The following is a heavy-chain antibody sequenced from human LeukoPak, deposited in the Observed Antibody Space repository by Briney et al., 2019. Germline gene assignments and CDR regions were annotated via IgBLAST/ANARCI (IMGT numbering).Heavy chain of an antibody. Sequence: GGSLRLSCAASGFTFSSYAMSWVRQAPGKGLEWVSVIYSGGSTYYADSVKGRFTISRDNSKNTLYLQMNSLRAEDTAVYYCARAPGPYGDYDSGFYYYYGMDVWGQGTTVTVSS. CDR1: GFTFSSYA. CDR2: IYSGGST. V-gene: IGHV3-53*01. J-gene: IGHJ6*02. CDR3: ARAPGPYGDYDSGFYYYYGMDV. D-gene: IGHD4-17*01.